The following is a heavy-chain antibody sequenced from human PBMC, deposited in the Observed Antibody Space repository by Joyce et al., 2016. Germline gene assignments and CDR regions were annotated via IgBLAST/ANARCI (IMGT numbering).Heavy chain of an antibody. Sequence: QVHLVQSGPEVKRPGASAKVSCKASGYTLTFYALHWVRQAPGQRPEWMGWVNPSTGDTTVAQHFQGRLTISRDTFASSAYLELRDLKSEDTATYVCARDAQFTSLKDYYYFDMDVWGQGTMIIVSS. V-gene: IGHV1-3*01. D-gene: IGHD3/OR15-3a*01. CDR3: ARDAQFTSLKDYYYFDMDV. J-gene: IGHJ6*02. CDR2: VNPSTGDT. CDR1: GYTLTFYA.